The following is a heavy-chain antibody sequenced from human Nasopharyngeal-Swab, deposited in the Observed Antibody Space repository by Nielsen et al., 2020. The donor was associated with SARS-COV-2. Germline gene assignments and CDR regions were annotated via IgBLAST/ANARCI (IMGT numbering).Heavy chain of an antibody. J-gene: IGHJ4*02. CDR2: ISYDGVNK. Sequence: GGSLRLSCAASGFTFSSYAVHWVRQSPGKGLEWAPLISYDGVNKFYADSVKGRFTISRDNSKNMLYLEMNRLTAEDTAIYYSAKDGVRNFAYWGQGTLVTVSS. D-gene: IGHD4-17*01. V-gene: IGHV3-30-3*01. CDR3: AKDGVRNFAY. CDR1: GFTFSSYA.